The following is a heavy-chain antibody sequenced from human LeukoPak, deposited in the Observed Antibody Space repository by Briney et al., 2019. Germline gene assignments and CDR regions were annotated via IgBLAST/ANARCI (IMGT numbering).Heavy chain of an antibody. D-gene: IGHD5-24*01. V-gene: IGHV4-61*01. J-gene: IGHJ5*02. CDR3: ARGRDGYNLNWFDP. CDR2: IFYSGST. Sequence: SETLSLTCTVSGYSISSGYYWGWIRQPPGKGLEWIGYIFYSGSTNYNPSLKSRVTISVDTSKNQFSLKLRSVTAADTAVYYCARGRDGYNLNWFDPWGQGTLVTVSS. CDR1: GYSISSGYY.